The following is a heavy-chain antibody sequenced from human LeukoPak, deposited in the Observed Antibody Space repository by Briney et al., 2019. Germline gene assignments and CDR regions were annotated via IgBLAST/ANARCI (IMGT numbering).Heavy chain of an antibody. Sequence: GGSLRLSCAASGFTFSNSAMNWVRQAPGKGLEWVSVITAGDGSAYYADSVKGRFTISRDNSKNTLFLQMNSLRAEDTAVYYCAKLPVFLGGWYDYWGQGTLVTVSS. CDR2: ITAGDGSA. CDR1: GFTFSNSA. D-gene: IGHD6-19*01. V-gene: IGHV3-23*01. J-gene: IGHJ4*02. CDR3: AKLPVFLGGWYDY.